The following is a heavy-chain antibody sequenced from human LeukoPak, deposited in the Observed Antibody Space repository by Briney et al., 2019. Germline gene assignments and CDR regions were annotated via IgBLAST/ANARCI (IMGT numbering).Heavy chain of an antibody. D-gene: IGHD3-22*01. CDR3: ARGLSPLSYYYDSSGYRRGWAFDY. V-gene: IGHV1-8*01. Sequence: GASVKVSCKASGYTFTSYDINWVRQATGQGLEWMGWMNPNSGNTGYAQKFQGRVTMTRNTSISTAYMELSSLRSEDTAVYYCARGLSPLSYYYDSSGYRRGWAFDYWGQGTLVTVSS. CDR2: MNPNSGNT. CDR1: GYTFTSYD. J-gene: IGHJ4*02.